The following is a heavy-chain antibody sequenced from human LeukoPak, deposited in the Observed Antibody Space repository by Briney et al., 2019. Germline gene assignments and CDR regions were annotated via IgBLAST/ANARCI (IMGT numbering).Heavy chain of an antibody. V-gene: IGHV3-11*01. D-gene: IGHD4-17*01. CDR3: ARAGGDISYYGMDV. Sequence: PGGSLRLSCAASGFAFSDYYMSCIRQAPGKGLEWVSYISSSGSTIYYADSVKGRFTISRDNAKNSLYLQMNSLRAEDTAVYYCARAGGDISYYGMDVWGQGTTVTVSS. CDR1: GFAFSDYY. J-gene: IGHJ6*02. CDR2: ISSSGSTI.